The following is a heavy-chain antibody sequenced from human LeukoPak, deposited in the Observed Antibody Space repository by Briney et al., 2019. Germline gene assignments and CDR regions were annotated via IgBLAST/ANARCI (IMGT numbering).Heavy chain of an antibody. Sequence: GGSLRLSCAASGFAFKTHAMSWVRQAPGKGLEWVSRIDDSGVIRSYADSVKGRFTISRDNSKMTLTLQMNSLRAEDTAVYYCAKRLKRNYYYHYAMDVWGQGTTVTVSS. V-gene: IGHV3-23*01. CDR3: AKRLKRNYYYHYAMDV. D-gene: IGHD3-22*01. CDR2: IDDSGVIR. CDR1: GFAFKTHA. J-gene: IGHJ6*02.